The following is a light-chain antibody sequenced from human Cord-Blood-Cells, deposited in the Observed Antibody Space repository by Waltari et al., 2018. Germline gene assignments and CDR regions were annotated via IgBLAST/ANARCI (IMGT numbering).Light chain of an antibody. CDR2: DVS. CDR3: SSYTSSSTYV. J-gene: IGLJ1*01. V-gene: IGLV2-14*01. Sequence: QSALTQPASVSGSPGQSITISCTRPSSDVGGYNYVSWYQQHPGKAPKLMIYDVSKRPSGVSNRFSGSKSGNTASLTISGLQAEDEADYYCSSYTSSSTYVFGTGTKVTVL. CDR1: SSDVGGYNY.